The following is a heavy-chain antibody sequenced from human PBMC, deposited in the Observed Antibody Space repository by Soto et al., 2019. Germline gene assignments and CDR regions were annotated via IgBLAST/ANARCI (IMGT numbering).Heavy chain of an antibody. J-gene: IGHJ6*02. CDR3: AHKGGRGAGMDV. CDR2: IYWDEDK. V-gene: IGHV2-5*02. Sequence: QITLKESGPTLVKPTQTLTLTCTFSGFSLSSSGVGVGWIRQPPGKAPEWLALIYWDEDKRYSPSLKTRLTITKDTSTNEVVLTMTNMDPVDTGTYYCAHKGGRGAGMDVWGQGTPVTVSS. CDR1: GFSLSSSGVG. D-gene: IGHD2-15*01.